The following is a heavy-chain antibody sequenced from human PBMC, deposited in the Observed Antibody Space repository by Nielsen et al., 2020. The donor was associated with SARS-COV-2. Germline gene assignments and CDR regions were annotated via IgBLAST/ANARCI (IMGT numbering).Heavy chain of an antibody. J-gene: IGHJ3*01. CDR2: IKPDGSAK. CDR1: GFTFSSLW. V-gene: IGHV3-7*01. Sequence: GGSLRLSCAASGFTFSSLWMSWARQVPGKGLEWVADIKPDGSAKVYVDSVTGRFTISRDNAKNSMSLQMNSLRVEDTAVYYCSRDWSRAFDVWGQGTMVTVSS. CDR3: SRDWSRAFDV.